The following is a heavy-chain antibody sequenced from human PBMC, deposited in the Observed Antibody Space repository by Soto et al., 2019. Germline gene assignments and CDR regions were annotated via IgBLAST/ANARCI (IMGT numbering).Heavy chain of an antibody. CDR3: ARDIAYYGSGSYQYDDAFVI. D-gene: IGHD3-10*01. CDR1: GLTFSSYA. J-gene: IGHJ3*02. Sequence: GGSLRLSCAASGLTFSSYAMHWVRQAPGKGLEWVAVISYDGSNKYYADSVKGGFTISIDNSKNTLYLQMNSLRAEETAVYYCARDIAYYGSGSYQYDDAFVIWGQGTMVTV. CDR2: ISYDGSNK. V-gene: IGHV3-30*04.